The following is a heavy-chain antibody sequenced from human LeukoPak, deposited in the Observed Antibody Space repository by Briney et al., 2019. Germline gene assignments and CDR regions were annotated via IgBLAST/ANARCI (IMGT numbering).Heavy chain of an antibody. CDR3: ATVSRGYFDY. D-gene: IGHD2-8*01. V-gene: IGHV4-34*01. CDR1: GGSFIGYY. Sequence: SETLSLTCAVHGGSFIGYYWSWIRQPPGKGLEWIGEINHSVSTNYNTSIKRRVTISVDTSKNQFSLKLSSVTAADTAVYYCATVSRGYFDYWGQGTLVTVSS. J-gene: IGHJ4*02. CDR2: INHSVST.